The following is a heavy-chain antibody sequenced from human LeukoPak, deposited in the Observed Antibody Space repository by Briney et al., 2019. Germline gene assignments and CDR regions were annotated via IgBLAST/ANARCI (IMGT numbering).Heavy chain of an antibody. Sequence: PGGSLRLSCVVSGSTFSTKSMNWVPQAPGKGLEWVSYITADSGTTYSADSVKGRFTVPRANSKNTFFVQMNSLRADDTAVYYCAKVGSFWYFDLWGRGTLVTVSS. CDR3: AKVGSFWYFDL. D-gene: IGHD5-12*01. CDR1: GSTFSTKS. V-gene: IGHV3-48*01. CDR2: ITADSGTT. J-gene: IGHJ2*01.